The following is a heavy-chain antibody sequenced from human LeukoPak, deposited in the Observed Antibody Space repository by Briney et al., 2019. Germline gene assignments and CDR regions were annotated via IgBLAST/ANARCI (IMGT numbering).Heavy chain of an antibody. CDR1: GFTFSNYS. D-gene: IGHD3-22*01. CDR3: ARTYYDSSGYYDEYFQH. Sequence: GGSLRLSCAASGFTFSNYSMNWVRQAPGKGLEWVSYISSSSGTIYYADSVKGRFTISRDSAKNSLYLQMNSLRAEDTAVYYCARTYYDSSGYYDEYFQHWGQGTLVTVSS. V-gene: IGHV3-48*01. J-gene: IGHJ1*01. CDR2: ISSSSGTI.